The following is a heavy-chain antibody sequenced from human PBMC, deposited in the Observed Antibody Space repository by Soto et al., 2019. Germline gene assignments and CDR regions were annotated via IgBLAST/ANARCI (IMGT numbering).Heavy chain of an antibody. D-gene: IGHD5-18*01. J-gene: IGHJ3*02. V-gene: IGHV4-39*01. CDR3: ARQETVDTAAFDI. CDR1: GGSISSSSYY. CDR2: IYYSGST. Sequence: SETLSLTCTVSGGSISSSSYYWGWIRQPPGKGLEWIGSIYYSGSTYYNPSLKSRVTISVDTSKNQFSLKLSSVTAADTAVYYCARQETVDTAAFDIWGQGTMVTV.